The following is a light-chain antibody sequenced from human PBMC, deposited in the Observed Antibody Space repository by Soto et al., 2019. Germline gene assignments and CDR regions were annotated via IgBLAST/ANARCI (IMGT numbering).Light chain of an antibody. CDR1: QSVSSY. Sequence: EIVLTQSPATLSLSPGERATLSCRASQSVSSYVAWYQQKPGQAPRLLIYDASNRATGIPARFSGSGSGTDFTLTISSLEPEDFAVYYCQQRSNFTFGPGTKVDIK. V-gene: IGKV3-11*01. J-gene: IGKJ3*01. CDR3: QQRSNFT. CDR2: DAS.